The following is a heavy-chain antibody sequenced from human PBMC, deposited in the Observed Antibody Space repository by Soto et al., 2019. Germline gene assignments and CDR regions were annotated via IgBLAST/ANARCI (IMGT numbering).Heavy chain of an antibody. D-gene: IGHD3-22*01. J-gene: IGHJ4*02. CDR1: GLTFSSYA. CDR2: ISGSGGST. Sequence: GGSLRLSCAASGLTFSSYAMSWVRQAPGKGLEWVSAISGSGGSTYYADSVKGRFTISRDNSKNTLYLQMNSLRAEDTAVYYCARRDTYYYDSSGYYFFDYWGQGTLVTVSS. V-gene: IGHV3-23*01. CDR3: ARRDTYYYDSSGYYFFDY.